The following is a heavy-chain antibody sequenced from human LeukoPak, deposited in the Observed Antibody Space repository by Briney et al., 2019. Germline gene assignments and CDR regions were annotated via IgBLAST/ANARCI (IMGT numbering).Heavy chain of an antibody. J-gene: IGHJ6*02. CDR2: IYPGDSDT. CDR1: GYSFTSYW. V-gene: IGHV5-51*01. D-gene: IGHD2-2*01. Sequence: GESLKISCKGSGYSFTSYWIGWVRQMPGKGLEWMGIIYPGDSDTRYSPSFQGQVTISADKSISTAYLQWSSLEASDTAIYYCAGDRGGGYCSSTSCQEIYYYYYGMDVWGQGTTVTVSS. CDR3: AGDRGGGYCSSTSCQEIYYYYYGMDV.